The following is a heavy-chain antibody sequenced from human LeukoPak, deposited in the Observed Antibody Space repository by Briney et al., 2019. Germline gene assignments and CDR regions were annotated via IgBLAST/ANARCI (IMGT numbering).Heavy chain of an antibody. V-gene: IGHV3-30*18. J-gene: IGHJ5*02. CDR3: AKVGIPAATRSWFDP. Sequence: PGRSLRLSCAASGFTFSSYGMHWVRQAPGKGLEWVAVISYDGSSKYYADSVKGRFTISRDNSKNTLYLQMNSLRAEDTAVYYCAKVGIPAATRSWFDPWGQGTLVTVSS. D-gene: IGHD2-2*01. CDR1: GFTFSSYG. CDR2: ISYDGSSK.